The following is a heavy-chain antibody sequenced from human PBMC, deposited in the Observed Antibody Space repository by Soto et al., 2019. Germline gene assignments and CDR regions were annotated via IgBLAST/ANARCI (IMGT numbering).Heavy chain of an antibody. J-gene: IGHJ4*02. CDR2: IWYDGSNK. Sequence: GGSLRLSCAASGFTFSSYGMHWVRQAPGKGLEWVAVIWYDGSNKYYADSVKGRFTISRDNSKNTLYLQMNSLRAEDTAVYYCARDISPPAVAGNTNYFDYWGQGTLVTVSS. V-gene: IGHV3-33*01. D-gene: IGHD6-19*01. CDR1: GFTFSSYG. CDR3: ARDISPPAVAGNTNYFDY.